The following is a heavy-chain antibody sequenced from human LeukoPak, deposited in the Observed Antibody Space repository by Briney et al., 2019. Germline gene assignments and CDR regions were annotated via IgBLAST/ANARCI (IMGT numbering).Heavy chain of an antibody. Sequence: GGSLRLSCAASGFTVNTNYMTWVRQAPGKGLEWIPVIYSGDSGGDTYYADSVKGRFTISRDNSKNTLYLQMNSLRAEDTAVYYCARRSTVTRDLDIWGQGTMVTVSS. V-gene: IGHV3-66*04. J-gene: IGHJ3*02. CDR3: ARRSTVTRDLDI. CDR2: IYSGDSGGDT. CDR1: GFTVNTNY. D-gene: IGHD4-17*01.